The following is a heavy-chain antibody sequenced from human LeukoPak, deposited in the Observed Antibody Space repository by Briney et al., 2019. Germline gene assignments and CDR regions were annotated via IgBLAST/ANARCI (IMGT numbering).Heavy chain of an antibody. J-gene: IGHJ6*03. V-gene: IGHV1-8*03. CDR2: MNPNSGNT. CDR3: ARGVGPLVVPAGGIYYYTDV. Sequence: ASVKVSCTASGYTFTSYDINWVRQATGHGLEWMGWMNPNSGNTGYAQKFQGRVTITRNTSISTAYMELSSLRSEDTAVYYCARGVGPLVVPAGGIYYYTDVWGKGTTVTVSS. CDR1: GYTFTSYD. D-gene: IGHD2-2*01.